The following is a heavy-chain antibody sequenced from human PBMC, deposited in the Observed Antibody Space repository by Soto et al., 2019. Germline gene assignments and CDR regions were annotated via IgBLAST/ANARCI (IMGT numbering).Heavy chain of an antibody. V-gene: IGHV5-51*01. CDR2: IFPDDSDT. J-gene: IGHJ4*02. CDR1: GYIIKNYW. Sequence: GESLKISCKASGYIIKNYWIGWVRQMPGQGLEWMGIIFPDDSDTRYSPSFQGHVTISVDKSVSTAYVQWSSLKASDSAIYYCFRGGVTSRTFDYWGQGTLVTVSS. D-gene: IGHD3-16*01. CDR3: FRGGVTSRTFDY.